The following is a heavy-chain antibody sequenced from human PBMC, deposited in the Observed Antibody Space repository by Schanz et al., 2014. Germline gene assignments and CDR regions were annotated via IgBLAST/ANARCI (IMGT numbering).Heavy chain of an antibody. J-gene: IGHJ3*02. CDR2: ISDSGTYT. Sequence: MQLLESGGGLIQPGGSLRLSCAASGFVFGDYYMTWIRQAPGKGLEWLSYISDSGTYTNYADSVKDRFTISRDNAKSSLYLQMNSLRVEDTAVYYCAKGRFGELSAFDIWGQGTMVTVSS. D-gene: IGHD3-10*01. CDR3: AKGRFGELSAFDI. CDR1: GFVFGDYY. V-gene: IGHV3-11*03.